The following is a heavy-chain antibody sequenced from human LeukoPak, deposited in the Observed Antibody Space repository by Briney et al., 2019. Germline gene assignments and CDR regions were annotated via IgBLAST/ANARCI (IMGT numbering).Heavy chain of an antibody. V-gene: IGHV3-23*01. Sequence: GGSLRLFCAASGSTFSSYAMNWVRQAPGKGLEWVSIISGSAGSTYYADSVKGRFTISRDNSKNTLFLQMNSLRAEDTAVYYCAKDRSLDGGNSNGYFDSWGQGTLVTVSS. J-gene: IGHJ4*02. CDR2: ISGSAGST. D-gene: IGHD4-23*01. CDR3: AKDRSLDGGNSNGYFDS. CDR1: GSTFSSYA.